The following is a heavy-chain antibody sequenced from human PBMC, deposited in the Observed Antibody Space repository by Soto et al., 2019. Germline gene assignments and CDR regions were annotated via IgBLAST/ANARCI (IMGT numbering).Heavy chain of an antibody. CDR1: GYTFTSYA. Sequence: ASVKVSCKASGYTFTSYAMHWVRQAPGQRLEWMGWINAGNGNTKYSQKFQGRVTITRDTSASTAYMELSSLRSEDTAVYYCARSGLSGSYSGHFDYWGQGTLVTVSS. V-gene: IGHV1-3*01. D-gene: IGHD1-26*01. J-gene: IGHJ4*02. CDR3: ARSGLSGSYSGHFDY. CDR2: INAGNGNT.